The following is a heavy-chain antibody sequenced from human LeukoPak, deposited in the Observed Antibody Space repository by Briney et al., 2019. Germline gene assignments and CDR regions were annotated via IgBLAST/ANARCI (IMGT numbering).Heavy chain of an antibody. J-gene: IGHJ3*02. CDR1: GFTFSSYA. CDR3: AKDSRYGSHFMVAFDI. Sequence: PGGSLRLSCAASGFTFSSYAMSWVRQAPGKGLEWVSAISGSGGSTYYADSMKGRFTISRDNSKNTLYLQMNSLRAEDTAVYYCAKDSRYGSHFMVAFDILGQGTMVTVSS. V-gene: IGHV3-23*01. D-gene: IGHD3-10*01. CDR2: ISGSGGST.